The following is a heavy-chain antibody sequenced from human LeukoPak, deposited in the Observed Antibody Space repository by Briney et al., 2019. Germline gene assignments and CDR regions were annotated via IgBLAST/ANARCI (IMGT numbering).Heavy chain of an antibody. CDR1: GFTFSSYA. CDR2: IYSGGST. D-gene: IGHD3-3*01. CDR3: ARDLYDDDAFDI. J-gene: IGHJ3*02. Sequence: GGSLRLSCAASGFTFSSYAMSWVRQAPGKGLEWVSVIYSGGSTYYADSVKGRFTISRDNSKNTLYLQMNSLRAEDTAVYYCARDLYDDDAFDIWGQGTMVTVSS. V-gene: IGHV3-53*01.